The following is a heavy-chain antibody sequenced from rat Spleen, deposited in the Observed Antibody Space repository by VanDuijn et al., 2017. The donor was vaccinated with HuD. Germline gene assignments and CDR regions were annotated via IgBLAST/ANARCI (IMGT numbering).Heavy chain of an antibody. CDR3: ASSPAVFFDY. V-gene: IGHV3-1*01. Sequence: EVQLQESGPGLVKPSQSLSLTCSVTGYSITSNYWAWIRKFPGNKMEWIGHISYRGSASYNSSLKSRISITRDTSKNQFFLQLDSVPTEDTATYDCASSPAVFFDYWGQGVMVTVSS. CDR1: GYSITSNY. D-gene: IGHD3-8*01. J-gene: IGHJ2*01. CDR2: ISYRGSA.